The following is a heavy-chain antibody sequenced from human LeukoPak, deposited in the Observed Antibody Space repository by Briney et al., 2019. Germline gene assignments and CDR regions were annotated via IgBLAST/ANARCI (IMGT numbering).Heavy chain of an antibody. CDR3: ARGRSRGVIISPFDY. CDR1: GGSFSGYY. Sequence: SETLSLTCAVYGGSFSGYYWSWIRQPPGKGLEWIGEINHSRSTNYNPSLKSRVTISVDTSKNQFSLKLSSVTAADTAVYYFARGRSRGVIISPFDYWGQGTLVTDSS. V-gene: IGHV4-34*01. J-gene: IGHJ4*02. CDR2: INHSRST. D-gene: IGHD3-10*01.